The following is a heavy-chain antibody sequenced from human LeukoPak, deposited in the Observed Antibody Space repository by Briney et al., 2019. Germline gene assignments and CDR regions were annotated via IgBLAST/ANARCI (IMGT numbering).Heavy chain of an antibody. D-gene: IGHD3-22*01. Sequence: ASVRVSSTASGYTFTTYGISWVRQAPGHGLGWMGWISAYNGNTNYTQKLQGRVNMTTDTSTRTAYTALRGLISHDTAVYYCARPYYYDSSGSYYFDYWGQGTLVTVSS. CDR1: GYTFTTYG. CDR2: ISAYNGNT. J-gene: IGHJ4*02. CDR3: ARPYYYDSSGSYYFDY. V-gene: IGHV1-18*01.